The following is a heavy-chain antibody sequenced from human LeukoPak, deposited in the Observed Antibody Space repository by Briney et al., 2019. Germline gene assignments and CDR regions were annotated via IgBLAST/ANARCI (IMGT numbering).Heavy chain of an antibody. J-gene: IGHJ4*02. CDR1: GFAFSSYA. CDR2: ISGSGGTT. CDR3: AKGNGKAAAGSVVDY. Sequence: PGESLRLSCAASGFAFSSYAMSWVRQAPGKGLEWVSSISGSGGTTYYADSVKGRFTISRDNSKNTLYLKMNSLRPDDMAVYYCAKGNGKAAAGSVVDYWGQGTLVTVSS. D-gene: IGHD6-13*01. V-gene: IGHV3-23*01.